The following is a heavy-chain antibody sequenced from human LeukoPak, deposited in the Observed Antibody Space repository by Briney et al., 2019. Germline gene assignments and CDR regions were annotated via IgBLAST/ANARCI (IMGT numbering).Heavy chain of an antibody. CDR2: IKSKTDGGTT. Sequence: AGGSLRLSCAASGFTFSYAWMSWVRQAPGKGLEWVGRIKSKTDGGTTDYAAPVKGRFTISRDDSKNTLYLQMNSLKTEDTAVYYCARAITLEGRDSSSWYDAFDIWGQGTMVAVSS. D-gene: IGHD6-13*01. CDR1: GFTFSYAW. J-gene: IGHJ3*02. V-gene: IGHV3-15*01. CDR3: ARAITLEGRDSSSWYDAFDI.